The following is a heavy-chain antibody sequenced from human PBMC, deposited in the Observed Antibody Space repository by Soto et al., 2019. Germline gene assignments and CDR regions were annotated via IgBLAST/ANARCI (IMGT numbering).Heavy chain of an antibody. V-gene: IGHV1-2*02. CDR3: ARQGSGSEYPQYFYYGMDV. D-gene: IGHD5-12*01. Sequence: QVQMVQSGTEVKKPGASVKVSCKASGSPFSGYYINWVRQAPGQRFEWMGWVDSRSGATKYAQKFQGRVTMTRDTSISTVYMELTKMRSEDTTIYYCARQGSGSEYPQYFYYGMDVWGQGTTAAASS. CDR1: GSPFSGYY. CDR2: VDSRSGAT. J-gene: IGHJ6*02.